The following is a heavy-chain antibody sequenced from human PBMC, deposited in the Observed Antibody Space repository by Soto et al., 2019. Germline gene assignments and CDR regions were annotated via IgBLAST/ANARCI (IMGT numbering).Heavy chain of an antibody. CDR2: INAGNGNT. V-gene: IGHV1-3*01. J-gene: IGHJ6*02. Sequence: ASVKVSSKASGSTFTSYAMHWVRPAPGQRLEWMGWINAGNGNTKYSQKFQGRVTITRDTSASTAYMELSSLRSEDTAVYYCARVLYCSGGSCYPLYGMDVWGQGTTVTV. D-gene: IGHD2-15*01. CDR3: ARVLYCSGGSCYPLYGMDV. CDR1: GSTFTSYA.